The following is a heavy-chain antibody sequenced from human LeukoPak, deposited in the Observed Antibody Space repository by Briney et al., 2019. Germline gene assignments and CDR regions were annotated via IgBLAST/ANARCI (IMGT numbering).Heavy chain of an antibody. CDR3: AKVSENILCLGPPRLDY. J-gene: IGHJ4*02. Sequence: GGALRFSCAASGFTFISYAMSWVRQAPGKGLEWVSAISGSGGSTYYADSVKGRFTISRDNSKNTLYLQMNSLRAEDTAVYYCAKVSENILCLGPPRLDYWGQGTLVTVSS. CDR1: GFTFISYA. CDR2: ISGSGGST. D-gene: IGHD3-16*01. V-gene: IGHV3-23*01.